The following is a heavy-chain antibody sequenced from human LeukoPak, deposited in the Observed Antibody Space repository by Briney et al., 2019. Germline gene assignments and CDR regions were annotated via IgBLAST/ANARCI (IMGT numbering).Heavy chain of an antibody. CDR1: GYTFTSYG. V-gene: IGHV1-18*01. D-gene: IGHD6-13*01. CDR3: ARGAPSSSWTYYYYYGMDV. Sequence: GASVKVSCKASGYTFTSYGISWVRQAPGQGLEWMGWISAYNGNTNYAQKLQGRVTMTRNTSISTAYMELSSLRSEDTAVYYCARGAPSSSWTYYYYYGMDVWGQGTTVTVSS. CDR2: ISAYNGNT. J-gene: IGHJ6*02.